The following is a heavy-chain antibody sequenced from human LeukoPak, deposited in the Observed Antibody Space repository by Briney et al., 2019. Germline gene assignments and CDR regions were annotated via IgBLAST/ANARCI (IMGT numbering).Heavy chain of an antibody. D-gene: IGHD3-3*02. V-gene: IGHV1-8*01. J-gene: IGHJ5*02. CDR2: MNPNSGNT. Sequence: ASVKVSCKASGYTFTSYDINWVRQATGQGLEWMGWMNPNSGNTGYAQKFQGRVTMTRNTSISTAYMGLSSLRSEDTAVYYCARGRRIFGVVIQTWFDPWGQGTLVTVS. CDR1: GYTFTSYD. CDR3: ARGRRIFGVVIQTWFDP.